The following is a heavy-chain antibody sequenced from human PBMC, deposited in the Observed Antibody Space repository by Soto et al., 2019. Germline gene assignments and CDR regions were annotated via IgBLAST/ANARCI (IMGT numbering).Heavy chain of an antibody. CDR2: VYPITSQT. CDR3: ARLSTVLTVRTTSAL. Sequence: GESLKISCKASGFKFSTYWIAWVRQMPGKGLEFMGVVYPITSQTTYSPSFQGQVTISADKSINTAYLEWGGLKASDTAMYYCARLSTVLTVRTTSALWGQGTLVTVSS. CDR1: GFKFSTYW. V-gene: IGHV5-51*01. J-gene: IGHJ4*01. D-gene: IGHD2-21*02.